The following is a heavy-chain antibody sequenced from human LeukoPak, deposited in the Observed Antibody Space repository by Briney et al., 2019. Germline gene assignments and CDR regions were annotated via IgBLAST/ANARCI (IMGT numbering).Heavy chain of an antibody. V-gene: IGHV1-69*01. CDR3: ARGLGKQNYYFDY. Sequence: SVKVSCKASGGTFSSYAISWVRQAPGQGLEWMGGIIPIFGTANYAQKFQGRVTITADESTSTVYMELSSLRSEDTAVYYCARGLGKQNYYFDYWGQGTLVTVSS. CDR1: GGTFSSYA. CDR2: IIPIFGTA. J-gene: IGHJ4*02. D-gene: IGHD6-19*01.